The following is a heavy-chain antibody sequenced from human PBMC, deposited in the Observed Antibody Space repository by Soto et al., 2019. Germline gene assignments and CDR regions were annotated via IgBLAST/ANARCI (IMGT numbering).Heavy chain of an antibody. CDR2: ISAYNGNT. Sequence: QVKLVQSGAEVKKPGASVKVSCKASGYTFTSYGISWVRKAPGQGLEWMGWISAYNGNTNYAQKFQGRVTMTTDTSTSTAYLELRSLRSDDTAVYYCARTLNEWLLGLDWGQGTLVTVSS. J-gene: IGHJ4*02. CDR3: ARTLNEWLLGLD. D-gene: IGHD3-3*01. V-gene: IGHV1-18*01. CDR1: GYTFTSYG.